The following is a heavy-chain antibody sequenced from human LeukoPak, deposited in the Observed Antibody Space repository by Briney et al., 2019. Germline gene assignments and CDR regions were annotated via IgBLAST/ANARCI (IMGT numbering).Heavy chain of an antibody. CDR2: IYYSGST. J-gene: IGHJ4*02. CDR3: ARGVNYYFDY. V-gene: IGHV4-39*01. D-gene: IGHD1-20*01. Sequence: PSETLSLTCTVSGGSISSSSYYWGWIRQPPGKGLEWIGSIYYSGSTYYNPSLKSRVTISVDTSKNQFSLKLSSVTAADTAVYYCARGVNYYFDYWGQGTLVTVSS. CDR1: GGSISSSSYY.